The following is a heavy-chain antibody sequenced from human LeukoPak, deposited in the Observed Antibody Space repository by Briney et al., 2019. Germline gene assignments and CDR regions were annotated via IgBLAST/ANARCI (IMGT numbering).Heavy chain of an antibody. Sequence: SAISGSGGSTYYAASVKGRFTISRDNSKNTLYLQMNSLRAEDTAVYYCAKSMAFSAAAASFDYGGQGTLVTVS. V-gene: IGHV3-23*01. CDR3: AKSMAFSAAAASFDY. J-gene: IGHJ4*02. D-gene: IGHD6-13*01. CDR2: ISGSGGST.